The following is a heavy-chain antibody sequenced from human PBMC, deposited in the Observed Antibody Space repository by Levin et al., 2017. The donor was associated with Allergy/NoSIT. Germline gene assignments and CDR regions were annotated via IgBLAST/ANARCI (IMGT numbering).Heavy chain of an antibody. CDR3: AHRRRSSGWDGIDSFDM. CDR2: IYWDDDK. D-gene: IGHD6-19*01. CDR1: GFSLSTSGVG. J-gene: IGHJ3*02. V-gene: IGHV2-5*02. Sequence: SGPTLVKPTQTLTLTCTFSGFSLSTSGVGVGWIRQPPGKALEWLALIYWDDDKRYSPSLKSRVTITKDTSKNQVVLTMTNMDPVDTGTYYCAHRRRSSGWDGIDSFDMWGQGTMVTVSS.